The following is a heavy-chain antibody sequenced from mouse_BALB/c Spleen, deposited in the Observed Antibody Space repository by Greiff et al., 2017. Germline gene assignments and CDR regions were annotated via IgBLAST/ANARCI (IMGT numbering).Heavy chain of an antibody. CDR1: GYSFTSYW. D-gene: IGHD2-10*01. Sequence: VQLQQSGPQLVRPGASVKISCKASGYSFTSYWMNWVKQRPGQGLEWIGMIDPSDSETRLNQKFKDKATLTVDKSSSTAYMQLSSPTSEDSAVYYCARRRIALQYAMDYWGQGTSVTVSS. J-gene: IGHJ4*01. CDR2: IDPSDSET. V-gene: IGHV1S126*01. CDR3: ARRRIALQYAMDY.